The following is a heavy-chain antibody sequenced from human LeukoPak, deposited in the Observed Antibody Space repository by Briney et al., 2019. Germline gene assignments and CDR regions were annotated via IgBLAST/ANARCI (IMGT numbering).Heavy chain of an antibody. CDR2: ISGSGGST. CDR1: GFTFSSYA. J-gene: IGHJ4*02. Sequence: PGGSLRLSCAASGFTFSSYAMSWVRQAPGKGLEWVSAISGSGGSTYYADSVKGRFTISRDNSKNTLYLQMNSLRAEDTAVYYCAKDVVVVPAAIGDYWGQGTLVTVSS. CDR3: AKDVVVVPAAIGDY. D-gene: IGHD2-2*02. V-gene: IGHV3-23*01.